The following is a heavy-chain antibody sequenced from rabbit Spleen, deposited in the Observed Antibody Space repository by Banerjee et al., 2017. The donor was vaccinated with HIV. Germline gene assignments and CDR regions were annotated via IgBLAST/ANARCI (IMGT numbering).Heavy chain of an antibody. J-gene: IGHJ6*01. D-gene: IGHD8-1*01. CDR3: ARDSGTSFSSYGMDL. V-gene: IGHV1S40*01. Sequence: QSLEESGGDLVKPGASLTLTCTASGFSFSSNDYMCWVRQAPGKGLEWIACIEGGSSAFTYFASWAKGRFTISKTSSTTVTLQVTSLTAADTATYFCARDSGTSFSSYGMDLWGPGTLVTVS. CDR1: GFSFSSNDY. CDR2: IEGGSSAFT.